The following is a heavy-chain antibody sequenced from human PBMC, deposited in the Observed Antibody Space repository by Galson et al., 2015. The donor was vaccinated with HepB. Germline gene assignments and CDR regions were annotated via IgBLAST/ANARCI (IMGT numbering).Heavy chain of an antibody. Sequence: SLRLSCAASGFIFSSSAMSWVRQAPGKGLEWVSGIGGSGITTYYADSVKGRFTISRDNSKNTLYLQMNSLRAEDTAVYYCARPKWATVIAFDIWGQGTMATASS. V-gene: IGHV3-23*01. D-gene: IGHD4-17*01. CDR3: ARPKWATVIAFDI. CDR2: IGGSGITT. CDR1: GFIFSSSA. J-gene: IGHJ3*02.